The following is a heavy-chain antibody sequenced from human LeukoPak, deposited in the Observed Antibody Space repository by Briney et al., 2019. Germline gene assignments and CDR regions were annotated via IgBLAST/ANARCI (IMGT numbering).Heavy chain of an antibody. CDR2: IYSGGST. J-gene: IGHJ4*02. Sequence: GGSLRLSCAASGFTVSSNYMSWVRQAPGKGLEWVSVIYSGGSTYYADSVNGRFTISRDNSKNTLYLQMNSLRAEDTAVYYCASPSGRDGYNFDYWGQGTLVTVSS. V-gene: IGHV3-66*01. CDR1: GFTVSSNY. D-gene: IGHD5-24*01. CDR3: ASPSGRDGYNFDY.